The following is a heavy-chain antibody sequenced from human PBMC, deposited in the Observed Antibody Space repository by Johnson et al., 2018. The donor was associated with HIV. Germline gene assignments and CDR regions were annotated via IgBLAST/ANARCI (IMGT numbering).Heavy chain of an antibody. D-gene: IGHD5-12*01. Sequence: VLLVESGGGVVKPGGSLRLSCAASGFIFSNAWMSWVRQAPGKGLEWVGRIKSETDGGTTDYAAPVKDRFTIQRDDSTQTLFLQMNSLRTEDTAFYYCAKDKGSGYDGCDAFDIWGQGTMVTVSS. CDR3: AKDKGSGYDGCDAFDI. J-gene: IGHJ3*02. V-gene: IGHV3-15*05. CDR1: GFIFSNAW. CDR2: IKSETDGGTT.